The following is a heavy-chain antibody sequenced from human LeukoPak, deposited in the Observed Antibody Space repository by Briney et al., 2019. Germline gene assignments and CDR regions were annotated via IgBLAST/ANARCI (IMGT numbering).Heavy chain of an antibody. J-gene: IGHJ4*02. V-gene: IGHV4-34*01. CDR3: ARCGEWLNNYFDY. D-gene: IGHD6-19*01. CDR2: INHSGST. CDR1: GGSFSGYY. Sequence: PSETLSLTCAVYGGSFSGYYWSWIRQPPGKGLEWIGEINHSGSTNYNPSLKSRVTISVDTSKNQFSLKLSSVTAADTAVYYCARCGEWLNNYFDYWGQGTLVTVSS.